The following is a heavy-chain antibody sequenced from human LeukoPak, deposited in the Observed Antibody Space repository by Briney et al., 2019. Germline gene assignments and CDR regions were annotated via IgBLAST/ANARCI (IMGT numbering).Heavy chain of an antibody. D-gene: IGHD3-16*02. J-gene: IGHJ3*02. V-gene: IGHV3-11*01. CDR3: ARARPPSPPHHYVWGSYRYDDAFDI. CDR1: GFTFSDYN. Sequence: GGSLRLSCAASGFTFSDYNMRWIRQAPGKGLEWVSSISRSGSTKYYADSVKGRFTISRDNAKNSLFLQMNSLRAEDTAVYYCARARPPSPPHHYVWGSYRYDDAFDIWGQGTMVTVSS. CDR2: ISRSGSTK.